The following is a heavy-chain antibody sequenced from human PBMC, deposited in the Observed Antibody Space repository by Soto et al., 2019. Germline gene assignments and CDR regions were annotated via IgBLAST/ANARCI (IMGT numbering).Heavy chain of an antibody. CDR3: ARDPQITSTRYSGPVRYYYYGMDV. J-gene: IGHJ6*02. Sequence: QVQLVQSGAEVKKPGASVKVSCKASGYTFTSYGISWVRQAPGQGLEWMGWISAYNGNTNYAQKLQGRVTMTTDTSTSTAYMELRSLRSDDTAVYYCARDPQITSTRYSGPVRYYYYGMDVWGQGTTVTVSS. D-gene: IGHD6-13*01. V-gene: IGHV1-18*04. CDR2: ISAYNGNT. CDR1: GYTFTSYG.